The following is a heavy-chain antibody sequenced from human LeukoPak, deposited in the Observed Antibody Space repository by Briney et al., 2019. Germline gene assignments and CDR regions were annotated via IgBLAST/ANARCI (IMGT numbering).Heavy chain of an antibody. CDR2: VSGSGGST. J-gene: IGHJ3*02. Sequence: GGSLRLSCAASGFTFSSYAMSWVRQAPGKGLEWVSGVSGSGGSTYYADSVKGRFTIYRDNSKNTLYLQMNSLRAEDTAVYYCAKDRLIVVVIGYDAFDIWGQGTMVTVSS. V-gene: IGHV3-23*01. CDR1: GFTFSSYA. D-gene: IGHD3-22*01. CDR3: AKDRLIVVVIGYDAFDI.